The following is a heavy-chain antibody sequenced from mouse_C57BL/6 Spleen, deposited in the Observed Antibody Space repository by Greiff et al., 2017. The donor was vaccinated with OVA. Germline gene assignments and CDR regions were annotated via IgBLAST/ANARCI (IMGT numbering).Heavy chain of an antibody. V-gene: IGHV5-4*01. Sequence: EVMLVESGGGLVKPGGSLKLSCAASGFTFSSYAMSWVRQTPEKRLEWVATISDGGSYTYYPDNVKGRFTISRDNAKNNLYLQMSHLKSEDTAMYYCAREPYYYGSSPYFDYWGQGTTLTVSS. CDR3: AREPYYYGSSPYFDY. CDR1: GFTFSSYA. J-gene: IGHJ2*01. CDR2: ISDGGSYT. D-gene: IGHD1-1*01.